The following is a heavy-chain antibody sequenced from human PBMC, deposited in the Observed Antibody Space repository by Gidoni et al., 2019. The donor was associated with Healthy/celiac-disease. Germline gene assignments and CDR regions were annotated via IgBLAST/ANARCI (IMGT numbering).Heavy chain of an antibody. D-gene: IGHD3-22*01. J-gene: IGHJ4*02. V-gene: IGHV4-34*01. CDR1: GPSFSGYY. CDR2: ITHTGST. CDR3: ARGRYHDSSGFPY. Sequence: QVQLQQWGAGLFKPSETLSLTCAMSGPSFSGYYWSWIRKSPGRGLEWMAEITHTGSTNYKPSLRSRVTISVDASKNQFSLQLRSVTAADTAVYYCARGRYHDSSGFPYWGQGTLVTVSS.